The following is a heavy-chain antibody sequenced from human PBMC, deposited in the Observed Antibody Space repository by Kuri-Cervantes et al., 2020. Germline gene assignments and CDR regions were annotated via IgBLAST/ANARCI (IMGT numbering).Heavy chain of an antibody. Sequence: GESLKISCAVSGFTFSSYWMSWVRQAPGKGLEWVANIKQDGSEKYYVDSVKGRFTISRDNAKNSLYLQMNSLRAEDTAVYYCTTAGADVWGKGTTVTVSS. D-gene: IGHD7-27*01. CDR2: IKQDGSEK. J-gene: IGHJ6*04. V-gene: IGHV3-7*03. CDR3: TTAGADV. CDR1: GFTFSSYW.